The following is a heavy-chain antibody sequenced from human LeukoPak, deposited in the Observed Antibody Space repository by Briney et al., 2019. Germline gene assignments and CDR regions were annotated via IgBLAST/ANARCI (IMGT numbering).Heavy chain of an antibody. D-gene: IGHD1-26*01. CDR3: ATGIRVGATSFDY. Sequence: GGSLRLSCAASGFTFSSYWMSWVRQAPGKGLEWVANIKQDGSEKYYVDSVKGRFTISRDNAKNSLYLQMNSLRAEDTAVYYCATGIRVGATSFDYRGQGTLVTVSS. J-gene: IGHJ4*02. V-gene: IGHV3-7*01. CDR2: IKQDGSEK. CDR1: GFTFSSYW.